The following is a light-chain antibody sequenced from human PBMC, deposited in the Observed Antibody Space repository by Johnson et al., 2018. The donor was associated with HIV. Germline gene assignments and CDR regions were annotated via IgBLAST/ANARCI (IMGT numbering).Light chain of an antibody. CDR3: GTWDNSLSAHFV. Sequence: HSVLTQPPSVSAAPGQKVTISCSGSYSNIANNYVSWYQQLPGAAPKLLIYKDDKRPSGIPDRFSVSRSGTTATLALTGLQPGDEADYYCGTWDNSLSAHFVFGSGTKITVL. V-gene: IGLV1-51*02. CDR2: KDD. CDR1: YSNIANNY. J-gene: IGLJ1*01.